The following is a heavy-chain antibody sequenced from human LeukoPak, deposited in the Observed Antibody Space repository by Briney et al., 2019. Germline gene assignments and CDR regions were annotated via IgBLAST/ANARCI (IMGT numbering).Heavy chain of an antibody. CDR2: IYTSGST. CDR1: GGSISSYY. J-gene: IGHJ4*02. CDR3: ARGLSNRRWLQLNDY. V-gene: IGHV4-4*07. Sequence: SETLSLTCTVSGGSISSYYWSWIRQPAGKGLEWIGRIYTSGSTKYNSSLKSRVTMSVDTSKNQFSLKLSSVTAADTAVYYCARGLSNRRWLQLNDYWGQGTLVTVSS. D-gene: IGHD5-24*01.